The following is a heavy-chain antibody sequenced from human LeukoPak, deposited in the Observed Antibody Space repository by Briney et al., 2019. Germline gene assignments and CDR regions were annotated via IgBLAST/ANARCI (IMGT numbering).Heavy chain of an antibody. J-gene: IGHJ4*02. CDR2: IWYDGSNI. Sequence: PGGSLRLSCAASGFTFSTYAMHWVRQAPGKGLEWVALIWYDGSNIYYADSVKGRFTISRDDSKNTVYLQMDSLRADDTAVYYCARSLSGFCGDGYTLWGQGTLVTVSS. CDR1: GFTFSTYA. CDR3: ARSLSGFCGDGYTL. D-gene: IGHD5-12*01. V-gene: IGHV3-33*01.